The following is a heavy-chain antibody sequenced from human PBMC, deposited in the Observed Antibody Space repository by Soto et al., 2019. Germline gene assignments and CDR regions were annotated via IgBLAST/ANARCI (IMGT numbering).Heavy chain of an antibody. D-gene: IGHD3-3*01. J-gene: IGHJ3*02. Sequence: GGSLRLSCAASGFTFDDYAMHWVRQAPGKGLEWVSGISWNSGSIGYADSVKGRFTISRDNAKNSLYLQMNSLRAEDTALYYCAKDSGAYDFWSRNAFDIWGQGTTVTVSS. V-gene: IGHV3-9*01. CDR2: ISWNSGSI. CDR1: GFTFDDYA. CDR3: AKDSGAYDFWSRNAFDI.